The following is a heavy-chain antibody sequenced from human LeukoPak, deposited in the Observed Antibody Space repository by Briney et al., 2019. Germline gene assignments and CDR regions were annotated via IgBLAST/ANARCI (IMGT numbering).Heavy chain of an antibody. Sequence: GGSLRLSCAASGFTFSTYAMRWVRQAPGKGLEWVAVIRNDGTNKNYVDSVKGRFTISRDNSKNTLFLQMDSLRPEDTAIYYCAKSWSGYYYYYMDVWGKGTTVTVSS. V-gene: IGHV3-30*02. CDR3: AKSWSGYYYYYMDV. D-gene: IGHD3-3*01. CDR1: GFTFSTYA. J-gene: IGHJ6*03. CDR2: IRNDGTNK.